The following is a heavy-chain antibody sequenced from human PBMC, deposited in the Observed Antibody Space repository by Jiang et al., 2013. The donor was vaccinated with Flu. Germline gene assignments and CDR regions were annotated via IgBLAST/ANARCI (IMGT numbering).Heavy chain of an antibody. CDR2: FSPSGGST. Sequence: KKPGASVKVSCKASGSTFTSYYMHWVRQAPGQGLEWMGRFSPSGGSTTYSRKFQDRVTMTRDTSTNTIYMELRNLRSEDTAVYYCASLAEGTASYFDYWGQGTLVTVSS. J-gene: IGHJ4*02. D-gene: IGHD6-13*01. CDR3: ASLAEGTASYFDY. CDR1: GSTFTSYY. V-gene: IGHV1-46*03.